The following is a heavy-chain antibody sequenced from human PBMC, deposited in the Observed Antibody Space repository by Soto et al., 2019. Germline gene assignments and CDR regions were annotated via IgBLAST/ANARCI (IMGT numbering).Heavy chain of an antibody. CDR1: GFTFSSYA. V-gene: IGHV3-23*01. CDR2: FSGSGGST. CDR3: AKSQRDIVVVPAANDYYYGMDV. J-gene: IGHJ6*02. D-gene: IGHD2-2*01. Sequence: PGGSLRLSCAASGFTFSSYAMSWVRQAPGKGLEWVSAFSGSGGSTYYADSVKGRFTISRDNSKNTLYLQMNSLRAEDTAVYYCAKSQRDIVVVPAANDYYYGMDVWGQGTTVTVSS.